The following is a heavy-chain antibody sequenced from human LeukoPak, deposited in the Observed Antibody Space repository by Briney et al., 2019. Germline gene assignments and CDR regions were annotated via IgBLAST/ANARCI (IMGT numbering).Heavy chain of an antibody. J-gene: IGHJ5*02. Sequence: QSGGSLRLSCAASGFTFSSYAMSWVRQAPGKGLEWVSAISGSGGSTYYADSVKGRFTISRDNSKNTLYLQMNGLRAEDTAVYYCAKAATVTKYNWFDPWGQGTLVTVSS. CDR1: GFTFSSYA. CDR2: ISGSGGST. CDR3: AKAATVTKYNWFDP. V-gene: IGHV3-23*01. D-gene: IGHD4-11*01.